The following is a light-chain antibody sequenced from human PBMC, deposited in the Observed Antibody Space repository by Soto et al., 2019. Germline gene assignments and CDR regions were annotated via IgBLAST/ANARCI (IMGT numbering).Light chain of an antibody. CDR3: QQRSNWPGGT. V-gene: IGKV3-11*01. CDR1: QSVSSY. CDR2: DTS. J-gene: IGKJ2*01. Sequence: EIVLTQSPATLSLSPGERATLSCRASQSVSSYLAWFQHKPGQAPRLLIYDTSNRATGIPARFSGSGSGTDFTLTISNLEPEDFAVYYCQQRSNWPGGTFGQGTKLEIK.